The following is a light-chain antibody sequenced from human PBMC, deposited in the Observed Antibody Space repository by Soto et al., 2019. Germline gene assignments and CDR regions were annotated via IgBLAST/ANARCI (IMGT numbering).Light chain of an antibody. J-gene: IGKJ3*01. V-gene: IGKV3-20*01. CDR2: GAS. CDR3: QQYGSSPGFT. CDR1: QSVSSSY. Sequence: EIVLTQTPGTLSLSPGERDTLSCRASQSVSSSYLAWYQQKPGQAPRLLIYGASSRATGIPDRFSGSGSGTDFTLTISRLEPEDFAVYYCQQYGSSPGFTFGPGTNVDIK.